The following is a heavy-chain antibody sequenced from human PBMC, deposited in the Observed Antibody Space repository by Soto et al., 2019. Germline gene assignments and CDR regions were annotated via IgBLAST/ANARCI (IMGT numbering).Heavy chain of an antibody. Sequence: GGSLRLSCAASGFTFSSYSMNWVRQAPGKGLEWVSYISSSSSTIYYADSVKGRFTISRDNAKNSLYLQMNSLRAEDTAVYYCASGGPQLLPAGGPPSWFDPWGQGTLVTVSS. CDR2: ISSSSSTI. CDR3: ASGGPQLLPAGGPPSWFDP. J-gene: IGHJ5*02. CDR1: GFTFSSYS. V-gene: IGHV3-48*01. D-gene: IGHD2-2*01.